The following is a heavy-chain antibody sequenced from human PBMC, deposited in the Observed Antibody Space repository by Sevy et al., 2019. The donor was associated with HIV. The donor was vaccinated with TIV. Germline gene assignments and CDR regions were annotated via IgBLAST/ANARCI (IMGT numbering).Heavy chain of an antibody. CDR3: ARSSGSYSNFDY. J-gene: IGHJ4*02. Sequence: GGSLRLSCAASGFTFSSYAMHWVRQAPGKGLEWVAVISYDGSNKYYADSVKGRFTISRDNSKNTLYLQMNSLRAEDTAVYYCARSSGSYSNFDYWGQGTLVTVSS. D-gene: IGHD1-26*01. CDR1: GFTFSSYA. CDR2: ISYDGSNK. V-gene: IGHV3-30-3*01.